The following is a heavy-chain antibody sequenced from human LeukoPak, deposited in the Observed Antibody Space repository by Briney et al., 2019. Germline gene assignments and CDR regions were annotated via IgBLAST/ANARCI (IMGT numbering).Heavy chain of an antibody. D-gene: IGHD3-3*01. J-gene: IGHJ4*02. V-gene: IGHV1-8*01. CDR2: MNPNSGNT. Sequence: GASVKVSCKASGYTFTSYDINWVRQATGQGLEWMGWMNPNSGNTGYAQKFQGRVTMTRNTSISTAYMELSSLRSEDTAVYYSARTDLEWLSKPDYWGQGTLVTVSS. CDR1: GYTFTSYD. CDR3: ARTDLEWLSKPDY.